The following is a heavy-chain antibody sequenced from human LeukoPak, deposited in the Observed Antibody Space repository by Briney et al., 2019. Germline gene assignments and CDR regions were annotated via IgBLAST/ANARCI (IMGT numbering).Heavy chain of an antibody. Sequence: PGRSLRLSCAASGFTFSSYAMHWVRQAPGKGLEWVAVISYDGSNKYYADSVKGRFTISRDNSKNTLYLQVNSLRAEDTAVYYCAREGITMIVVVIHYYFDYWGQGTLVTVSS. J-gene: IGHJ4*02. CDR3: AREGITMIVVVIHYYFDY. CDR1: GFTFSSYA. D-gene: IGHD3-22*01. V-gene: IGHV3-30-3*01. CDR2: ISYDGSNK.